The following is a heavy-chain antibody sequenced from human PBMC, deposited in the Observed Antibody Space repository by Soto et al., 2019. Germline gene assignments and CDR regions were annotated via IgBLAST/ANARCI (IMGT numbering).Heavy chain of an antibody. CDR1: GYSFSSYA. Sequence: ASVKVSCKASGYSFSSYAISWVRQAPGQGLEWMGWISAYNGNTNYAQKLQGRVTMTTDTSTSTAYMELRSLRSDDTAVYYCATLAYYYDSSGYYHTQPIDYWGQGTLVTVSS. J-gene: IGHJ4*02. CDR2: ISAYNGNT. D-gene: IGHD3-22*01. CDR3: ATLAYYYDSSGYYHTQPIDY. V-gene: IGHV1-18*01.